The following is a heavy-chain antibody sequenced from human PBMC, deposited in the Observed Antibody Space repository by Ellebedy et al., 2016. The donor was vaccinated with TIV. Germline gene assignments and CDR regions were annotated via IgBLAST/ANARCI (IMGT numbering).Heavy chain of an antibody. CDR2: FYYGGSP. J-gene: IGHJ4*02. Sequence: MPSETLSLTCTVSGGSISSSTYYWGWIRQPPGKGLEWIGSFYYGGSPYYNPSLKSRVTISLDTSKKQFSLKLSSVTAADTAVYYCAREIPSSRRNFDYWGQGTLVTVSS. D-gene: IGHD6-13*01. CDR1: GGSISSSTYY. V-gene: IGHV4-39*07. CDR3: AREIPSSRRNFDY.